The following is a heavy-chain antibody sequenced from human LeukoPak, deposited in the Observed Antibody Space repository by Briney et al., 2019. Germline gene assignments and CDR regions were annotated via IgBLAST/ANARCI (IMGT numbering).Heavy chain of an antibody. CDR3: AKDQDWPTAMITN. CDR2: ISGSGSTT. CDR1: GFTFSSFA. D-gene: IGHD5-18*01. Sequence: GGSLRLSCAASGFTFSSFAMSWVRQAPGKGLEWVSVISGSGSTTYYADSVKGRFTISRDNSKNMLYLQMNSLRAEDTAVYYCAKDQDWPTAMITNWGQGALVTVSS. V-gene: IGHV3-23*01. J-gene: IGHJ4*02.